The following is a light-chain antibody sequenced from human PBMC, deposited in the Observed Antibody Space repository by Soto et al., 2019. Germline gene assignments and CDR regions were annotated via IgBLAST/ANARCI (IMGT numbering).Light chain of an antibody. CDR2: GAS. CDR1: QTVGSNY. V-gene: IGKV3-20*01. Sequence: EIVLTQSPGTLSLSPGEGATLSCRASQTVGSNYLAWYQQKPGQAPRLLIYGASRRATGIPDRFSGSGSGTDFTPTIIRLEPEDFAVYYCQQHGYSPPWTFGQGTKVETK. J-gene: IGKJ1*01. CDR3: QQHGYSPPWT.